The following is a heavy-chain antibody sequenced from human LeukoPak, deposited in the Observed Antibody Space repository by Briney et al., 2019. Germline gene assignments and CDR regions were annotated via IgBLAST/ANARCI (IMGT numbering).Heavy chain of an antibody. Sequence: GGSLRLSCAASGFTFSNYAMTWVRLAPGKGLEWVSAISGSGDLIYYADSVKGRFTISRDNSKNTLYLQMSSLRAEDTAVYYCAKVGSSCQRPLDVFDVWGRGTVVTV. J-gene: IGHJ3*01. CDR1: GFTFSNYA. D-gene: IGHD2-2*01. V-gene: IGHV3-23*01. CDR2: ISGSGDLI. CDR3: AKVGSSCQRPLDVFDV.